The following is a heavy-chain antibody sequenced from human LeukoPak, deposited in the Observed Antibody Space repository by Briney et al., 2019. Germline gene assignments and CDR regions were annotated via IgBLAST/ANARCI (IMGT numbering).Heavy chain of an antibody. Sequence: ASVKVSCKASGYTFTGYYMHWVRQAPGRGLEWMGWINPNSGGTNYAQKFQGRVTMTRDTSISTAYMELSRLRSDDTAVYYCARDGAYDYVWGSYRYISPTFDYWGQGTLVTVSS. D-gene: IGHD3-16*02. CDR3: ARDGAYDYVWGSYRYISPTFDY. J-gene: IGHJ4*02. CDR1: GYTFTGYY. CDR2: INPNSGGT. V-gene: IGHV1-2*02.